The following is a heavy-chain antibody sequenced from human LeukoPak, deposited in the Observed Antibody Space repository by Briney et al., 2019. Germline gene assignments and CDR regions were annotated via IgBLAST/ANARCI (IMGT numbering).Heavy chain of an antibody. CDR1: GFTFSSYA. J-gene: IGHJ4*02. V-gene: IGHV3-23*01. CDR3: ARDSVATPYLLDY. CDR2: ISGSGGST. D-gene: IGHD5-12*01. Sequence: PTGGSLRLSCAASGFTFSSYAMSWVRQAPGKGLEWVSAISGSGGSTHYADSVKGRFTIPRDNSKNTLYLQMNSLRAEDTAVYYCARDSVATPYLLDYWGQGTLVTVSS.